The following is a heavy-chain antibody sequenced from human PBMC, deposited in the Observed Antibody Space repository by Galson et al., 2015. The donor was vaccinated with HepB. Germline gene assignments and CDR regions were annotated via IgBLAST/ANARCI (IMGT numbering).Heavy chain of an antibody. J-gene: IGHJ4*02. CDR3: ARAHGYDILTDYYTLDY. CDR2: IWYDGSNK. V-gene: IGHV3-33*01. D-gene: IGHD3-9*01. Sequence: SLRLSCAASGFTFSSYGMHWVRQAPGKGLEWVAVIWYDGSNKYYADSVKGRFTISRDNSKNTLYLQMNSLRAEDTAVYYCARAHGYDILTDYYTLDYWGQGTLVTVSP. CDR1: GFTFSSYG.